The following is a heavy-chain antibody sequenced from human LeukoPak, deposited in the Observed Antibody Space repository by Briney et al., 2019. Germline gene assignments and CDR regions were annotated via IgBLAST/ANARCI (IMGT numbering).Heavy chain of an antibody. CDR1: GGSIIRYI. V-gene: IGHV4-59*01. D-gene: IGHD6-13*01. Sequence: SETLSLTCTDSGGSIIRYIWCGIRPTLGKGLERSGHIYYSGSTNYNPSLKSRVTISVDTSKNQFSLKLSSVTAADTAVYYCARSPDSSSWYYYYYYMDVWGKGTTVTISS. CDR2: IYYSGST. J-gene: IGHJ6*03. CDR3: ARSPDSSSWYYYYYYMDV.